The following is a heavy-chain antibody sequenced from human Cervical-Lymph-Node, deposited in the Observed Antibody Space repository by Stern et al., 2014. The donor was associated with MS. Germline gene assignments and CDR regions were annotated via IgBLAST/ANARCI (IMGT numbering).Heavy chain of an antibody. CDR2: INPSGGST. V-gene: IGHV1-46*03. CDR1: GYTFTSYY. Sequence: VQLLESGAEVKKPGASVKVSCKASGYTFTSYYMHWVRQAPGQGLERMGIINPSGGSTSYAQKFQARVTMTRDTSTSTVYMELSSLRSEDTAVYYCARGDSHSGYSSVFDYWGQGTLVTVSS. J-gene: IGHJ4*02. D-gene: IGHD6-19*01. CDR3: ARGDSHSGYSSVFDY.